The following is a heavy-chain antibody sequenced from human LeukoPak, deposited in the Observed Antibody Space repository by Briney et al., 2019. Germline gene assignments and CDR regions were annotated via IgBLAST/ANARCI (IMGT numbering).Heavy chain of an antibody. V-gene: IGHV1-69*06. J-gene: IGHJ4*02. CDR2: IIPIFGTA. D-gene: IGHD6-6*01. Sequence: ASVKVSCKASGYIFISYGISWVRQAPGQGFEWMGGIIPIFGTANYAQKFQGRVTITADKSTSTAYMELSSLRSEDTAVYYCASVRMPYSSSSVYFDYWGQGTLVTVSS. CDR3: ASVRMPYSSSSVYFDY. CDR1: GYIFISYG.